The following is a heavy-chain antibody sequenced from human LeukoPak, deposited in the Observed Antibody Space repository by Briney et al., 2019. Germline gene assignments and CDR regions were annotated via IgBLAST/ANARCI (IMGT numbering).Heavy chain of an antibody. CDR1: GGSISSYY. V-gene: IGHV4-4*07. J-gene: IGHJ5*02. Sequence: SETLSLTCTVSGGSISSYYWSWIRQPAGKGLEWIGRIYTSGSTNYNPSLKSRVTMSVDTSKNQFSLKLSSVTAADTAVYYCARAEGVAIYCGSGSYQGWFDPWGQGTLVTVSS. CDR3: ARAEGVAIYCGSGSYQGWFDP. CDR2: IYTSGST. D-gene: IGHD3-10*01.